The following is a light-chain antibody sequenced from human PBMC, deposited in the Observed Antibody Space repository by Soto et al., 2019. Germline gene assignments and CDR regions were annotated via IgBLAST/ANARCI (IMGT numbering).Light chain of an antibody. CDR1: QSVSSN. J-gene: IGKJ2*01. CDR3: QQYNNWPPMYT. V-gene: IGKV3-15*01. Sequence: EIVMTQSPATLSVSPGERATLSCRASQSVSSNLAGYQQKPGQAPRLLIYGASTRATGIPARFSGSGSGTEFTLTISSLQSEDFAFYYCQQYNNWPPMYTFGQGTKLEIK. CDR2: GAS.